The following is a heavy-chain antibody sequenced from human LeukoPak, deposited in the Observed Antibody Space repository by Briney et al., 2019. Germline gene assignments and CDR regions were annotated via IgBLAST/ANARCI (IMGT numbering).Heavy chain of an antibody. CDR2: ISSSSSHI. Sequence: GGSLRLSCAASGFTFSSYSMNWVRQAPGKGLEWVPSISSSSSHIYYADSVKGRFTISRDNAKNSLYLQMNSLRAEDTAVYYCARDQTGFDYWGQGTLVTVSS. CDR1: GFTFSSYS. J-gene: IGHJ4*02. V-gene: IGHV3-21*01. CDR3: ARDQTGFDY.